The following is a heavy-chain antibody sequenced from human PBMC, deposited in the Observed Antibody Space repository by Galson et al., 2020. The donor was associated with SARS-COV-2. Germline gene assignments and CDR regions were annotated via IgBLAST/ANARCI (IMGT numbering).Heavy chain of an antibody. J-gene: IGHJ4*02. D-gene: IGHD3-9*01. CDR2: ITDNGGAT. V-gene: IGHV3-23*01. Sequence: GGSLRLSCAASGFTFDTYAMSWVRQAPGKGLEWVAAITDNGGATYYAGSVKGRFTITRDNSKNTLYLQMDSLRAEDSAVYFCADYYDPTGYYYGGRFDHWGQGTLVTVSS. CDR1: GFTFDTYA. CDR3: ADYYDPTGYYYGGRFDH.